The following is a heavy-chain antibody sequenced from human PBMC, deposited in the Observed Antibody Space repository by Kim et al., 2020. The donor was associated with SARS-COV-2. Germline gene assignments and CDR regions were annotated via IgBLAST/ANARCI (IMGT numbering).Heavy chain of an antibody. CDR2: ISWNSGSI. D-gene: IGHD6-19*01. V-gene: IGHV3-9*01. J-gene: IGHJ6*01. CDR1: GFTFDDYA. Sequence: GGSLRLSCAASGFTFDDYAMHWVRQAPGKGLEWVSGISWNSGSIGYADSVKGRFTISRDNAKNSLYLQMNSLRAEDTALYYCAKDIRTRQWLVPGYYGM. CDR3: AKDIRTRQWLVPGYYGM.